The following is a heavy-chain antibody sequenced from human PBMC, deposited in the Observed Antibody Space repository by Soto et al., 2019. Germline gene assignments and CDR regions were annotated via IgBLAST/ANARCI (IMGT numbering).Heavy chain of an antibody. Sequence: PSETLSLTCSVSGGSISSGYYYWSWIRQPPGKGLEWIGNIYYSGNTYYDPSLKSRLIISIDTSKNQFSLKAGSVTAADTAVYYCVSSSLYGMDVWGQGTTVTVSS. CDR1: GGSISSGYYY. V-gene: IGHV4-30-4*01. J-gene: IGHJ6*02. CDR3: VSSSLYGMDV. CDR2: IYYSGNT.